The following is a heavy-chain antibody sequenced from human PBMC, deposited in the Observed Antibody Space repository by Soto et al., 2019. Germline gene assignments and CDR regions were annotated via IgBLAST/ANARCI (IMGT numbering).Heavy chain of an antibody. V-gene: IGHV3-23*01. CDR3: AKDAPGSGWLSDY. CDR1: GFTFSIYA. Sequence: LRLSCAASGFTFSIYAMSWVRQAPGKGLEWVSTIGGSGGGASYADIVRGRFTISRDNSQNTLYLQMNSLRAEDTAVYYCAKDAPGSGWLSDYWGQGTLVTVSS. J-gene: IGHJ4*02. D-gene: IGHD3-22*01. CDR2: IGGSGGGA.